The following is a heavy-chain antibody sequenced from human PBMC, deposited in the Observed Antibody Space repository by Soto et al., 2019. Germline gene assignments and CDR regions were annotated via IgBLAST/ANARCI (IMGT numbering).Heavy chain of an antibody. CDR1: GYAITSYH. V-gene: IGHV1-46*01. D-gene: IGHD2-8*01. CDR2: INPSGGST. CDR3: ARGRVPHPDIVLMALGAFDI. J-gene: IGHJ3*02. Sequence: ASAKGSCKASGYAITSYHMHWVRQAPGQGLEWMGIINPSGGSTSYAQKFQGRVTMTRDTSTSTVYMELSSLRSEDTAVYYCARGRVPHPDIVLMALGAFDIWGKGTTVTVS.